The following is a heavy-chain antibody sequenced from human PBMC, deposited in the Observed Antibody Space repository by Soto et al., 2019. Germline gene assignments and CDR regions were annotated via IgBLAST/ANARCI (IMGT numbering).Heavy chain of an antibody. D-gene: IGHD6-19*01. J-gene: IGHJ4*02. CDR3: ARDRIPYSSGCSPCHYFDY. V-gene: IGHV4-4*02. CDR2: IYHSGST. Sequence: QVQLQESGPGLVKPSGTLSLTCAVSGGSISSSNWWSWVRQPPGKGLEWIGEIYHSGSTNYNPSLKSRVTISLDKSKNQFSLKLSSVTAADTAVHYCARDRIPYSSGCSPCHYFDYWGQGTLVTVSS. CDR1: GGSISSSNW.